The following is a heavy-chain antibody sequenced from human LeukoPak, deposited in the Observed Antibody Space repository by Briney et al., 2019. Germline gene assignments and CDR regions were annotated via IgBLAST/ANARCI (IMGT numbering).Heavy chain of an antibody. CDR3: ALLTRTYSLFDY. D-gene: IGHD4-11*01. Sequence: GGSLRLSCAASGFTFSSYAMSWVRQAPGKGLEWISAISGSGGSTYYADSVKGRFTISRDNSKNTLYLQMNSLRAEDTAVYYCALLTRTYSLFDYWGQGTLVTVSS. CDR2: ISGSGGST. CDR1: GFTFSSYA. V-gene: IGHV3-23*01. J-gene: IGHJ4*02.